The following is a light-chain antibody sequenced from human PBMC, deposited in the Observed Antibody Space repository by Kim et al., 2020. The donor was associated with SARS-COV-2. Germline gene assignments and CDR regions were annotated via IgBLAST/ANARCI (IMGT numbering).Light chain of an antibody. CDR3: LQHSTYPIT. V-gene: IGKV1-17*01. J-gene: IGKJ5*01. CDR2: GAS. CDR1: QDIRND. Sequence: ASVGDRVTITCRASQDIRNDLGWYQQNPGRAPKRLIYGASSLQSVVPSRFSGSGSGTEFTLTITSVQPEDFATYFCLQHSTYPITFGQGTRLEIK.